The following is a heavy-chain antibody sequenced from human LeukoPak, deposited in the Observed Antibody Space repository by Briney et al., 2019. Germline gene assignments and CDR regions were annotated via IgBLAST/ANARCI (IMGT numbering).Heavy chain of an antibody. Sequence: ESSVKVSCKASGRTFSSYAISWVRQAPGQGLEWMGGIIPIFGTANYAQKFQGRVTITADESTSTAYMELSSLRSEDTAVYYCARGSGGSYDWFHPWGQGTLVTVSS. J-gene: IGHJ5*02. CDR3: ARGSGGSYDWFHP. V-gene: IGHV1-69*13. CDR2: IIPIFGTA. CDR1: GRTFSSYA. D-gene: IGHD1-26*01.